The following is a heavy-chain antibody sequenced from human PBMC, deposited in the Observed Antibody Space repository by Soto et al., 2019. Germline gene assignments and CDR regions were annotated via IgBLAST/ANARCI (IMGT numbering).Heavy chain of an antibody. Sequence: GGSLRLSGAASGFTFSSYAMSWVRQAPGKGLEWVSAISGSGGSTYYADSVKGRFTISRDNSKNTLYLQMNSLRAEDTAVYYCAKDQGSCSGGSCYSGFDYWGQGTLVTVSS. J-gene: IGHJ4*02. CDR1: GFTFSSYA. CDR3: AKDQGSCSGGSCYSGFDY. V-gene: IGHV3-23*01. D-gene: IGHD2-15*01. CDR2: ISGSGGST.